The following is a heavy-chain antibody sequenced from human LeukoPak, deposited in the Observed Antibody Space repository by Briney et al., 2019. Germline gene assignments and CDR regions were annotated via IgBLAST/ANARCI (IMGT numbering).Heavy chain of an antibody. CDR1: GFTFSSYA. J-gene: IGHJ4*02. CDR3: AKASRPSVAVAGALHNY. D-gene: IGHD6-19*01. CDR2: LSGSGGST. Sequence: GGSLRLSCAASGFTFSSYAMSWVRQAPGKGLEWVSALSGSGGSTYYADSVKGRFTISRDNSKNTLYLQMNSLRAEDTAVYYCAKASRPSVAVAGALHNYWGQGTLVTVSS. V-gene: IGHV3-23*01.